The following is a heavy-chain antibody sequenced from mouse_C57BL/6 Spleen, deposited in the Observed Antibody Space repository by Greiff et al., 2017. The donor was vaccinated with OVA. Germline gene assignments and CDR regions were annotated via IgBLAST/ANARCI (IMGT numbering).Heavy chain of an antibody. Sequence: VQLQQSGAELVKPGASVKISCKASGYAFNSYWMNWVKQRPGKGLEWIGQIYPGDGDTNYNGKFKGKATLTADKSSSTAYMQLSSLTSEDSAVYFCARSKMDYGSSYFDYWGQGTTLTVSS. CDR3: ARSKMDYGSSYFDY. V-gene: IGHV1-80*01. D-gene: IGHD1-1*01. CDR2: IYPGDGDT. J-gene: IGHJ2*01. CDR1: GYAFNSYW.